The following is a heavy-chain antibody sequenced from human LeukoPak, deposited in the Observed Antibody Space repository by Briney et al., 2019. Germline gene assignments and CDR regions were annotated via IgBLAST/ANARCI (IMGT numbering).Heavy chain of an antibody. CDR1: GGSISSGGYY. J-gene: IGHJ3*02. CDR3: AKDFYDILTGRPHDAFDI. CDR2: IYYSGST. V-gene: IGHV4-31*03. D-gene: IGHD3-9*01. Sequence: PSETLSLTCTVSGGSISSGGYYWSWIRQHPGKGLEWIGYIYYSGSTYYNPSLKSRVTISVDTSKNQFSLKLSSVTAEDAAVYYCAKDFYDILTGRPHDAFDIWGQGTMVTVSS.